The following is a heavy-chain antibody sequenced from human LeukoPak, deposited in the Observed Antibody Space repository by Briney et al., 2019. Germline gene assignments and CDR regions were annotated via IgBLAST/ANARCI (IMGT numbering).Heavy chain of an antibody. CDR2: INHSGST. Sequence: PSETLSLTCAVYGGSFSGYYWSWIRQPPGKGLEWIGEINHSGSTNYNPSLKSRVTISVDTSKNQFSLKLSSVTAADTAVYYCARGRTYYYGSGRYNWFDPWGQGTLVTVSS. CDR3: ARGRTYYYGSGRYNWFDP. J-gene: IGHJ5*02. D-gene: IGHD3-10*01. CDR1: GGSFSGYY. V-gene: IGHV4-34*01.